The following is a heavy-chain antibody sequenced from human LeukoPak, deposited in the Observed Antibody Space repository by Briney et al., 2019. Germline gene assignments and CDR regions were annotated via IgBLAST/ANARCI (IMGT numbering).Heavy chain of an antibody. CDR3: AIAALRGNWFDP. Sequence: ASVKVSCKVSGYTLTELSMHWVRQAPGKGLEWMGGFDPEDGEIIYAQKFQGRVTMTEDTSTDTAYMELSSLRSEDTAVYYCAIAALRGNWFDPWGQGTLVTVSS. V-gene: IGHV1-24*01. J-gene: IGHJ5*02. CDR1: GYTLTELS. CDR2: FDPEDGEI. D-gene: IGHD6-6*01.